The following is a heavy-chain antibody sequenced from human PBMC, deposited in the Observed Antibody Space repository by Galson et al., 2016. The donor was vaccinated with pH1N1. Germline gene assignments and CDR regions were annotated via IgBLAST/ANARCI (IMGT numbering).Heavy chain of an antibody. CDR1: GFTFSNYG. CDR2: ISAFNGDT. J-gene: IGHJ4*01. Sequence: SGFTFSNYGFSWVRQAPGQGLEWMAWISAFNGDTKYAHKVLDRRTVTTDSSTNTAYMELRSLRSDDTALYFCARQSIAARPVFFDFWGRGTQVTVSS. V-gene: IGHV1-18*01. CDR3: ARQSIAARPVFFDF. D-gene: IGHD6-6*01.